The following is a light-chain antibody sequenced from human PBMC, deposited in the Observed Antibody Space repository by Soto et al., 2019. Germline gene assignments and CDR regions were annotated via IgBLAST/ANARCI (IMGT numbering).Light chain of an antibody. CDR1: QNVSDW. V-gene: IGKV1-5*01. Sequence: DTQTTPSPSALSVSVVATITITCRAMQNVSDWLAWCPQRPGKAPKIPIYDVSALPRGVPPRFSGSGSGTHFTLNISGLHPDEFATYYCQQYESFSATFGPGTKVDIK. CDR3: QQYESFSAT. J-gene: IGKJ1*01. CDR2: DVS.